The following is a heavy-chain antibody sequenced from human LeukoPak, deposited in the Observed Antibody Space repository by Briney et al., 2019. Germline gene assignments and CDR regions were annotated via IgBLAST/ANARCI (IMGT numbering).Heavy chain of an antibody. D-gene: IGHD3-10*01. Sequence: ASVRVSCKASGYTFTSYGISWVRQAPGQGLEWMGWMNPNNGNTGYAQKFQGRVTMTRNTSISTAYMELSSLRSEDTAVYYCARVTGHLWFGELSGPFDYWGQGTLVTVSS. V-gene: IGHV1-8*02. CDR1: GYTFTSYG. J-gene: IGHJ4*02. CDR3: ARVTGHLWFGELSGPFDY. CDR2: MNPNNGNT.